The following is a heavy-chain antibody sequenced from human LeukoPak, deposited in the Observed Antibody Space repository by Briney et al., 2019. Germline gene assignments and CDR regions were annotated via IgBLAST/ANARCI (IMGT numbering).Heavy chain of an antibody. CDR1: GFTFSDYY. CDR2: ISSSSSYT. D-gene: IGHD1-1*01. V-gene: IGHV3-11*06. J-gene: IGHJ4*02. Sequence: NSGGSLRLSCAASGFTFSDYYMSWIRQAPGKGLEWVSYISSSSSYTKYGDSVKGRFTISRDNAKNSLYLQVNSLRAEDTAVYYCARGTGTTAYFDYWGQGTLVTVSS. CDR3: ARGTGTTAYFDY.